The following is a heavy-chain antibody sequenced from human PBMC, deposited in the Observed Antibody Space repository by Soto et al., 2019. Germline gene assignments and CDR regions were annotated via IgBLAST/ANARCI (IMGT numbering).Heavy chain of an antibody. CDR3: ARPEYRDYYYYGMDV. V-gene: IGHV1-69*06. D-gene: IGHD5-18*01. Sequence: SVKVSCKASGGTFSSYAISWVRQAPGQGLEWMGGIIPIFGTANYAQKFQGQVTISADKSISTAYLQWSSLKASDTAMYYCARPEYRDYYYYGMDVWGQGTTVTVSS. CDR2: IIPIFGTA. CDR1: GGTFSSYA. J-gene: IGHJ6*02.